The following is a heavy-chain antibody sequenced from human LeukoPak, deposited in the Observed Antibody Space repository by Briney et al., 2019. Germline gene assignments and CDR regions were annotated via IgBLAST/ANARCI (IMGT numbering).Heavy chain of an antibody. Sequence: PGGSLRLSCAASGFTFSRYTMHWVRQAPGKGLEWVALISPDGNDKEYADSVKGRFIVSRDNSRDTFYLQMNSLRSEDTAVYYCARHSYFYGSGSTGRGWGQGTLVTVSS. CDR2: ISPDGNDK. D-gene: IGHD3-10*01. J-gene: IGHJ4*02. CDR3: ARHSYFYGSGSTGRG. V-gene: IGHV3-30*04. CDR1: GFTFSRYT.